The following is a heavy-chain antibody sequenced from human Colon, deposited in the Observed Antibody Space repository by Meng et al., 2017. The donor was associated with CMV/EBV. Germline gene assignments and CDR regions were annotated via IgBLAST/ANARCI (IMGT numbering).Heavy chain of an antibody. CDR2: VSETGDTT. CDR1: GFTFTNYV. Sequence: GESLKISCVASGFTFTNYVMTWVRQSPGKGLEWVSVVSETGDTTFYADSVKGRFTISRDNSKNTLYLQMNGLRAEDTAVYYCAKRYCATPSCFPRSFDYWGQGTLVTVSS. V-gene: IGHV3-23*01. J-gene: IGHJ4*02. D-gene: IGHD2-2*01. CDR3: AKRYCATPSCFPRSFDY.